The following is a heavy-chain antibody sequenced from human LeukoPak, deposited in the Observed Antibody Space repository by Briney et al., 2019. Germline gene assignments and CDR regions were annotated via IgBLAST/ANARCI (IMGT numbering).Heavy chain of an antibody. D-gene: IGHD2-21*01. CDR1: GFTFSTFA. CDR2: ITGSGPYI. J-gene: IGHJ4*02. Sequence: GGSLRLSCAASGFTFSTFAMHWVRQSPGKGLEWVSSITGSGPYILYADSVKRRFTISRDNAKNSLYLQMDSLRAEDTAVYYCAKVLVRMRGFDYWGQGTLVTVSS. CDR3: AKVLVRMRGFDY. V-gene: IGHV3-21*04.